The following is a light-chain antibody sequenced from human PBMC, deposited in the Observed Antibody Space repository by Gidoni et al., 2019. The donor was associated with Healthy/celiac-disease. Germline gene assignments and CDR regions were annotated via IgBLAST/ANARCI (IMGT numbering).Light chain of an antibody. J-gene: IGKJ1*01. CDR1: QSVSSY. V-gene: IGKV3-11*01. Sequence: EIGWTQSPATLSLSPGERATLSCRASQSVSSYLAWYQQKPGQAPRLLIYDASNRATGIPARFSGSGSGTDFTLTISSLEPEDFAVYYCQQRSNWPTWTFGQGTKVEIK. CDR2: DAS. CDR3: QQRSNWPTWT.